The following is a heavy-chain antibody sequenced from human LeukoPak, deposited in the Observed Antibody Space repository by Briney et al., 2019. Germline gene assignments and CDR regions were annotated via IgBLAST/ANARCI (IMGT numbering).Heavy chain of an antibody. V-gene: IGHV3-43*02. J-gene: IGHJ3*02. Sequence: QPGGSLRLSCVASGFTFDDYAMHWVRQAPGKGLEWVSLISGDGGTTYYADSMKGRFTISRDNGKNSLYLQMGSLRTEDTALHYCAKDLFGIAAAPDAFDIWGRGTMVTVSS. CDR3: AKDLFGIAAAPDAFDI. D-gene: IGHD6-25*01. CDR2: ISGDGGTT. CDR1: GFTFDDYA.